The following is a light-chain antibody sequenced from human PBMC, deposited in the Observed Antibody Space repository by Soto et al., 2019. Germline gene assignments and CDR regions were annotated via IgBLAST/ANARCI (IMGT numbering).Light chain of an antibody. V-gene: IGKV1-12*01. CDR1: QGISGW. J-gene: IGKJ4*01. CDR3: QQATISQLT. Sequence: DLQMTQAPSSVSASVGDRVTINCRASQGISGWLAWYQQKPGKAPKLLIYAASTLETGVPSRFSGVRSGTDFTLTINNLQPEDFATYYCQQATISQLTFGGGTKVEIK. CDR2: AAS.